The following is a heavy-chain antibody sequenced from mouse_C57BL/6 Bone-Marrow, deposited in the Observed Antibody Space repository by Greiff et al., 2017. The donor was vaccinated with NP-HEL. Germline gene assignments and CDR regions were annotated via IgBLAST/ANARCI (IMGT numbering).Heavy chain of an antibody. J-gene: IGHJ2*01. CDR3: ARGKPRDYFDY. V-gene: IGHV3-6*01. CDR2: ISYDGSN. CDR1: GYSITSGYY. Sequence: EVQLVESGPGLVKPSQSLSLTCSVTGYSITSGYYWNWIRQFPGNKLEWMGYISYDGSNNYNPSLKNRISITRETSKNQFFLKLNSVTTEDTATYYCARGKPRDYFDYWGQGTTLTVSS.